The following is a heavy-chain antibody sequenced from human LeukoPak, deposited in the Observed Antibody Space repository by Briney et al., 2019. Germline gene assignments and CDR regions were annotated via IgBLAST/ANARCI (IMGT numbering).Heavy chain of an antibody. CDR2: IRFNGN. Sequence: GGSLRLSCAASGFTFSNYDIHWVRQAPGKGLEWVASIRFNGNFYADYVKGRFTISRDNSKSTVSLQMDTLRTEDTALYYCARENWDFDFWGQGTLVTVSS. V-gene: IGHV3-30*02. D-gene: IGHD7-27*01. J-gene: IGHJ4*02. CDR1: GFTFSNYD. CDR3: ARENWDFDF.